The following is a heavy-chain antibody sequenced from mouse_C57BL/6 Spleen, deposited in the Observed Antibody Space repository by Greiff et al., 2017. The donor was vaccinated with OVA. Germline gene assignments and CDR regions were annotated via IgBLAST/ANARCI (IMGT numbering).Heavy chain of an antibody. D-gene: IGHD2-5*01. Sequence: EVKLVESGPELVKPGASVKMSCKASGYTFTDYNMHWVKQSHGKSLEWIGYINPNNGGTSYNQKFKGKATLTVNKSSSTAYMELRSLTSEDSAVYYCARYYSNLYYFDYWGQGTTLTVSS. J-gene: IGHJ2*01. CDR3: ARYYSNLYYFDY. V-gene: IGHV1-22*01. CDR1: GYTFTDYN. CDR2: INPNNGGT.